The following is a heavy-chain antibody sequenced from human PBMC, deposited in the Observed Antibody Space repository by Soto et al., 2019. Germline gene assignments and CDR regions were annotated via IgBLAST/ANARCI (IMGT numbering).Heavy chain of an antibody. CDR1: GYTFTGYY. D-gene: IGHD2-15*01. CDR2: INPNSGGT. J-gene: IGHJ4*02. Sequence: AAVKVSCKASGYTFTGYYIHWVRQAPGQGLEWMGWINPNSGGTNYAQKFQGWVTMTRDTSISTAYMELSRLRSDDTAVYYCARNSWYCSGGSCYSNFDYWGQGTLVTVSS. CDR3: ARNSWYCSGGSCYSNFDY. V-gene: IGHV1-2*04.